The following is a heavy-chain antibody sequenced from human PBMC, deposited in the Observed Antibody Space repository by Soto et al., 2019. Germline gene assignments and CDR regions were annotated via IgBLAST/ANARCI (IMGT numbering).Heavy chain of an antibody. CDR3: VKDRAFRTVAGADC. CDR1: GFTFRSYA. D-gene: IGHD6-19*01. Sequence: GGSLRLSCTVSGFTFRSYAMNWVRQAPGGGLEWVSNIIGSGDSTYYADSVKGRFTVSRDNSQNTLFLQMDSLRVEDTATYYCVKDRAFRTVAGADCWGHGTLVTVSS. CDR2: IIGSGDST. J-gene: IGHJ4*01. V-gene: IGHV3-23*01.